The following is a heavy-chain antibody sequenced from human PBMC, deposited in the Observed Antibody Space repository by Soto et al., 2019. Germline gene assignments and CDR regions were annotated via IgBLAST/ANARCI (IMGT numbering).Heavy chain of an antibody. D-gene: IGHD3-10*01. J-gene: IGHJ4*02. V-gene: IGHV1-2*02. Sequence: ASVKVSCKASGYTFTGYYMHWVRQAPGQGLEWMGWINPNSGGTNYAQKFQGRVTMTRDTSISTAYMELSRLRSDDTAVYYCARDRRRGGFGELLYFDYWGQGTLVTVSS. CDR1: GYTFTGYY. CDR2: INPNSGGT. CDR3: ARDRRRGGFGELLYFDY.